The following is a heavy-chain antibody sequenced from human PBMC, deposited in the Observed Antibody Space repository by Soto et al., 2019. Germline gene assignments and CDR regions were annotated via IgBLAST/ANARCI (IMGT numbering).Heavy chain of an antibody. D-gene: IGHD2-15*01. Sequence: ASVKVSCKASGYTFTRYTRHWVRQAPGQRLEWMGWINPDNGNTKSSQKFQDRVIITRDTSASTAYMDLSSLRSEDTAVYYCARGIATGQLDPWGQGTLVTVSS. V-gene: IGHV1-3*01. J-gene: IGHJ5*02. CDR2: INPDNGNT. CDR1: GYTFTRYT. CDR3: ARGIATGQLDP.